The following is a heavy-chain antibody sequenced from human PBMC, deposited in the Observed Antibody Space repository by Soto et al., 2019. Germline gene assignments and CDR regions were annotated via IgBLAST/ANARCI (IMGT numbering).Heavy chain of an antibody. J-gene: IGHJ3*02. V-gene: IGHV4-34*01. D-gene: IGHD3-16*02. Sequence: QVQLQQWGAGLLKPSETLSLTCAVYGGSFSGYYWSWIRQPPGKGLEWIGEINHSGSTNYNPSLKSRVTISVDTSKNQFSLKLSSVTAADTAVYYCARGSVGYIWGSYRSGAFDIWGQGTMVTVSS. CDR3: ARGSVGYIWGSYRSGAFDI. CDR1: GGSFSGYY. CDR2: INHSGST.